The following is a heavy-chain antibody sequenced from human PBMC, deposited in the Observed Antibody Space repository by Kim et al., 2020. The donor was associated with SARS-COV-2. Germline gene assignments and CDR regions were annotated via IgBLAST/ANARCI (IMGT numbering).Heavy chain of an antibody. D-gene: IGHD3-3*02. V-gene: IGHV1-3*01. CDR3: ARDHF. Sequence: NAGNGNTKYSQKFQGRVTITRDTSASTAYMELSSLRSEDTAVYYCARDHFWGQGTLVTVSS. J-gene: IGHJ4*02. CDR2: NAGNGNT.